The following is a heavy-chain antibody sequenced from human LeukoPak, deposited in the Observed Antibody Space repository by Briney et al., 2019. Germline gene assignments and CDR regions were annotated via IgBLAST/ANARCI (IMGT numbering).Heavy chain of an antibody. Sequence: PGGSLRLSCAASGFTFSNAWMSWVRQAPGKGLEWVGRIKSKTDGGTTDYAAPVKGRLTISRDDSKNTLYLQMNSLKTEDTAVYYCTTFTMITGFDYWGQGTLVTVSS. CDR3: TTFTMITGFDY. CDR2: IKSKTDGGTT. V-gene: IGHV3-15*01. CDR1: GFTFSNAW. J-gene: IGHJ4*02. D-gene: IGHD3-22*01.